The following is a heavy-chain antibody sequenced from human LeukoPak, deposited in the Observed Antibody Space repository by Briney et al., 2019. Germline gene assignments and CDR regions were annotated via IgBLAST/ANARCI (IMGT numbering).Heavy chain of an antibody. D-gene: IGHD6-13*01. CDR2: IGHTGSIT. CDR3: ARLGGGHSSSWYDAFDI. CDR1: GFTFSSYS. J-gene: IGHJ3*02. V-gene: IGHV3-48*01. Sequence: GGSLRLSCAGSGFTFSSYSMNWVRHAPGKGLEWVSYIGHTGSITDYADSVKGRFTISRDNAKNSLYLQMNSLRAEDTAVYYCARLGGGHSSSWYDAFDIWGQGTMVTVSS.